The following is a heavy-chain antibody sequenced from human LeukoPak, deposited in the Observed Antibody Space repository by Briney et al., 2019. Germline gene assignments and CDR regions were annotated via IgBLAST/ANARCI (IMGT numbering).Heavy chain of an antibody. V-gene: IGHV3-30*02. CDR1: GFTFSSYG. Sequence: GGSLRLSCAASGFTFSSYGMHWVRRAPGKGLEWVAFIRYDGSNKYYADSVKGRFTISRDNSKNTLYLQMNSLRAEDTAVYYCARLNMYSSSHPFDYWGQGTLVTVSS. D-gene: IGHD6-13*01. J-gene: IGHJ4*02. CDR3: ARLNMYSSSHPFDY. CDR2: IRYDGSNK.